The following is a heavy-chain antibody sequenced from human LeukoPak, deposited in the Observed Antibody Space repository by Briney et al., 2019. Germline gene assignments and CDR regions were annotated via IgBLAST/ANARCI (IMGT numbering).Heavy chain of an antibody. CDR3: ARAPPGDY. CDR1: GFTFSNYA. V-gene: IGHV3-23*01. Sequence: GGSLRLSCAASGFTFSNYAMNWVRQAPGKGLEWVSAISGSGGRTYYADSVKGRFTISRDNSKDTLYLQMNRLRAEDTAVYYCARAPPGDYWGQGTLVTVSS. CDR2: ISGSGGRT. J-gene: IGHJ4*02.